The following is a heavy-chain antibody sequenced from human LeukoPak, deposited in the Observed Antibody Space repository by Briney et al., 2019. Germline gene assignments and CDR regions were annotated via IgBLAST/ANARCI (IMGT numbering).Heavy chain of an antibody. CDR3: ARRPAGYCSGGSCFN. V-gene: IGHV4-39*01. D-gene: IGHD2-15*01. CDR1: GGSISSSSYY. Sequence: SETLSLTCTVSGGSISSSSYYWGWIRQPPGKGLEWIGSIYYSGSTYYNPSLKSRVTISVDTSKNQFSLKLSSVTAADTAVYNCARRPAGYCSGGSCFNWGQGTLVTVSS. CDR2: IYYSGST. J-gene: IGHJ4*02.